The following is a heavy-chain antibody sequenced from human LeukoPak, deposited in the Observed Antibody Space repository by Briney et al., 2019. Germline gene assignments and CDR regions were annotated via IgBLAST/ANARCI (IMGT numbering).Heavy chain of an antibody. CDR3: AKDMNSYGSGSSYNPWGPFDS. Sequence: GGSLRLSCAASGFTFDNYAMHWVRQAPGKGLEWVSGIAWNSGNTGFADSVKGRFIISRDSAENSLYLQMNSLTPEDTAFYFCAKDMNSYGSGSSYNPWGPFDSWGQGTLVTVSS. V-gene: IGHV3-9*01. CDR2: IAWNSGNT. CDR1: GFTFDNYA. D-gene: IGHD3-10*01. J-gene: IGHJ4*02.